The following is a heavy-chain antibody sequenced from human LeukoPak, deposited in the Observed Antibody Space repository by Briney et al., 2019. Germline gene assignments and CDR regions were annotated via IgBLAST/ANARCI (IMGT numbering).Heavy chain of an antibody. CDR1: GFSFSSYW. CDR3: ARLGSGSTLDC. V-gene: IGHV3-74*01. J-gene: IGHJ4*02. Sequence: GGSLRLSCAASGFSFSSYWMHWVRQAPGKGLVWVSRISSDGSSTISADSVKGRFTISRDNAKNTLYLQMNSLRAEDTAVYYCARLGSGSTLDCWGQGSLVTVYS. D-gene: IGHD3-10*01. CDR2: ISSDGSST.